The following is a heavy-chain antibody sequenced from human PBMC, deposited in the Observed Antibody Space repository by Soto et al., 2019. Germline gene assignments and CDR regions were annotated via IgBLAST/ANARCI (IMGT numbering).Heavy chain of an antibody. CDR1: GGSISSYY. CDR3: ARVGSMVRPESRNAFDI. Sequence: SETLSLTCTVSGGSISSYYWSWIRQPPGKGLEWIGYIYYSGSTNYNPSLKSRVTISVDTSKNQFSLKLSSVTAADTAVYYCARVGSMVRPESRNAFDIWGQGTMVTVSS. CDR2: IYYSGST. J-gene: IGHJ3*02. D-gene: IGHD3-10*01. V-gene: IGHV4-59*01.